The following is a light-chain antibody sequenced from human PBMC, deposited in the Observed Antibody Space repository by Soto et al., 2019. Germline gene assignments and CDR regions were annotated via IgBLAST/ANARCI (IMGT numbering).Light chain of an antibody. V-gene: IGKV1-5*01. Sequence: DIQMTQSPSTLSASVGDRVTITCRASQSIDRWLAWYQQRPGRAPKLLIYDVANLETGVPSRFSGSGSETEFTLTISSLQPEDFAIYYCQQYNSYPLTFGARTKVEIK. CDR3: QQYNSYPLT. CDR1: QSIDRW. CDR2: DVA. J-gene: IGKJ4*01.